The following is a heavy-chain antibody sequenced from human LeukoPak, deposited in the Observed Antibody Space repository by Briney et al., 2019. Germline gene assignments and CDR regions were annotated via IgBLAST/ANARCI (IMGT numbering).Heavy chain of an antibody. D-gene: IGHD3-10*01. CDR3: ARVGSVRGVSYYSYSYYMDV. Sequence: ASVKVSCKASGYTFTSYDINWVRQATGQGLELMGWMNPNSGNTGYAQKFQGRVTMTRNTSISTAYMELSSLRSEDTAVYYCARVGSVRGVSYYSYSYYMDVWGKGTTVTVSS. V-gene: IGHV1-8*01. CDR2: MNPNSGNT. J-gene: IGHJ6*03. CDR1: GYTFTSYD.